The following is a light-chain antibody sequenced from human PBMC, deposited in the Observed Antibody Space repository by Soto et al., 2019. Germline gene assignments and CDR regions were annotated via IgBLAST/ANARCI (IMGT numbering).Light chain of an antibody. CDR2: DAS. CDR3: QQRSNWPPT. J-gene: IGKJ1*01. Sequence: EIVLTQSPATLSLSPGERVTLSCRASQSVSSYLAWYQQKPGQAPRLLIYDASNRATGIPARFGGSGSGTDFTLTISSLEPEDFAVYYCQQRSNWPPTFGQGTKVEIK. V-gene: IGKV3-11*01. CDR1: QSVSSY.